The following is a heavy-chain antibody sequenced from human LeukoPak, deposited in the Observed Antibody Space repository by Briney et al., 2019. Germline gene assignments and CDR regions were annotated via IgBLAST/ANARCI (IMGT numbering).Heavy chain of an antibody. D-gene: IGHD1-26*01. CDR3: ARGGSYLSAFDI. CDR1: GFAFRNYG. J-gene: IGHJ3*02. CDR2: ITGPGDTT. Sequence: PGGTLRLSCAASGFAFRNYGMNWVRQAPGKGLEWVSGITGPGDTTYYADSVKGRFTISRDNSKNTLYLQMSSLRAEDTAVYYCARGGSYLSAFDIWGQGTMVTVSS. V-gene: IGHV3-23*01.